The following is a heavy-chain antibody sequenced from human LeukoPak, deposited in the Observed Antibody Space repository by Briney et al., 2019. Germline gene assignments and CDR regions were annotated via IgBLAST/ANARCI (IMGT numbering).Heavy chain of an antibody. J-gene: IGHJ4*02. CDR2: ISYDGSNK. D-gene: IGHD3-16*01. V-gene: IGHV3-30*03. CDR1: GFTFSSYG. Sequence: PGGSLRLSCAASGFTFSSYGMHWVRQAPGKGLEWVAVISYDGSNKYYADSVKGRFTTSRDNSKNTLYLQMNSLRGEDTAVYYCTRSRPVGGITFDNWGQGTLVTVSS. CDR3: TRSRPVGGITFDN.